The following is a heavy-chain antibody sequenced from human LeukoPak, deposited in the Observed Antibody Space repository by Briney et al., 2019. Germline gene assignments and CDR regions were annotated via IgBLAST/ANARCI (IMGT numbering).Heavy chain of an antibody. V-gene: IGHV3-7*01. CDR3: ARGEVVPAANTYYFDH. Sequence: GGSLRLSCAASGFTFSSYWMSWVRQAPGKGLEWVANIKQDGSEKYYVDSVKGRFTISRDNAKNSLYLQMNSLRAEDTAVYYCARGEVVPAANTYYFDHWGQGTLVTVSS. CDR2: IKQDGSEK. CDR1: GFTFSSYW. D-gene: IGHD2-2*01. J-gene: IGHJ4*02.